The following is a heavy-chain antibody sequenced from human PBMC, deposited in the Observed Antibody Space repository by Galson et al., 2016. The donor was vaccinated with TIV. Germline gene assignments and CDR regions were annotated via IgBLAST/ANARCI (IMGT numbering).Heavy chain of an antibody. D-gene: IGHD2-21*01. V-gene: IGHV3-66*02. J-gene: IGHJ6*02. CDR3: ARERRFCGNECYLYYYYGMDV. CDR2: IYSDGST. CDR1: GFTVSDNY. Sequence: SLRLSCAASGFTVSDNYMTWVRRAPGKGLEWVSMIYSDGSTYYADSVKGRFTISRDNSKNTLYLHMNSLRAEDTAVYYCARERRFCGNECYLYYYYGMDVWGQGTTVTVSS.